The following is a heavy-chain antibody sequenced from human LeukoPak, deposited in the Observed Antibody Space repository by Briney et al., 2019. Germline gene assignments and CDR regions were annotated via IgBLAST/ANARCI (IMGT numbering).Heavy chain of an antibody. CDR1: GFTFNNYA. Sequence: GGSLRLSCAVSGFTFNNYAMSWVRQAPGKGLEWVSAISGSGVSTYYADSVKGRFTISRDNSKNTLYLQMNSLRAEDTAVYYCAKGLPTTGQDLYYFDYWGQGTLVTVSS. CDR2: ISGSGVST. CDR3: AKGLPTTGQDLYYFDY. J-gene: IGHJ4*02. D-gene: IGHD1-1*01. V-gene: IGHV3-23*01.